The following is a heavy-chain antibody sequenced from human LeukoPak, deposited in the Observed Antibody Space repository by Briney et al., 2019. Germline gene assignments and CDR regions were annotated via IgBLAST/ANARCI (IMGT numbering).Heavy chain of an antibody. CDR1: GGTFSSYA. Sequence: SVKVSCKASGGTFSSYAISWVRQAPGQGLEWMGGIIPIFGTANYAQKFQGRVTITRDTSASTAYMELSSLRSEDTAVYYCASVEHPEYYGMDVWGQGTTVTVSS. CDR3: ASVEHPEYYGMDV. V-gene: IGHV1-69*05. D-gene: IGHD1-26*01. CDR2: IIPIFGTA. J-gene: IGHJ6*02.